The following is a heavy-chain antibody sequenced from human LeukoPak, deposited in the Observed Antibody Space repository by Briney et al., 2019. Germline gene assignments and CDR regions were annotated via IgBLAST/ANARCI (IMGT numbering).Heavy chain of an antibody. D-gene: IGHD2-21*02. V-gene: IGHV3-53*01. Sequence: GGSLRLSCAASGFTVSSNYMSWVRQAPGKGLEWVSVIYSGGSTYYADSVKGRFTISRDNSKNTLYLQMNSLRAEDTAVYYCARDRYCGGDCYYWHFDLWGRGTLVTVSS. J-gene: IGHJ2*01. CDR3: ARDRYCGGDCYYWHFDL. CDR1: GFTVSSNY. CDR2: IYSGGST.